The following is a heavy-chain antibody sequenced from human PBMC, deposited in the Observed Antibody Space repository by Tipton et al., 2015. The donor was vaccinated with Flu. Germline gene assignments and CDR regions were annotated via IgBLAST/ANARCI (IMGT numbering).Heavy chain of an antibody. CDR2: IYPDNSET. Sequence: QLVQSGAEMKKPGESLKISCKGSGTNYWIAWVRQMSGKGLEWMGIIYPDNSETRYNPSFEGQVTISADKSISTAYLQWSSLKVSDSAMYYCARQGNGALDYWGQGTLVTVSS. J-gene: IGHJ4*02. V-gene: IGHV5-51*01. CDR1: GTNYW. D-gene: IGHD2-8*01. CDR3: ARQGNGALDY.